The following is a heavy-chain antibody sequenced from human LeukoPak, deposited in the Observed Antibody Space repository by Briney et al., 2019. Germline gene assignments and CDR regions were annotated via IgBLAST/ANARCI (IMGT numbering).Heavy chain of an antibody. CDR3: ARVRDDYFFDY. CDR2: IHYIGNT. Sequence: SQTLSLTCTVSGASISTSGHYWSWVRQVPGKGLEWIGYIHYIGNTYYNPSLESRVTISVDTSTDQFSLNLASVTAADTAIYFCARVRDDYFFDYWGQGTLIAVSS. V-gene: IGHV4-31*03. D-gene: IGHD5-12*01. CDR1: GASISTSGHY. J-gene: IGHJ4*02.